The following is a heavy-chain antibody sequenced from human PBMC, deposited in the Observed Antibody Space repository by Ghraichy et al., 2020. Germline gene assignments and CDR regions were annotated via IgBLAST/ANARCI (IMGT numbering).Heavy chain of an antibody. CDR2: INHSGST. D-gene: IGHD6-19*01. Sequence: SETLSLTCAVYGGSFSGYYWSWIRQPPGKGLEWIGEINHSGSTNYNPSLKSRVTISVDTSKNQFSLKLSSVTAADTAVYYCARHVRGSGWHVGTHYYYYYGMDVWGQGTTVTVSS. CDR1: GGSFSGYY. J-gene: IGHJ6*02. CDR3: ARHVRGSGWHVGTHYYYYYGMDV. V-gene: IGHV4-34*01.